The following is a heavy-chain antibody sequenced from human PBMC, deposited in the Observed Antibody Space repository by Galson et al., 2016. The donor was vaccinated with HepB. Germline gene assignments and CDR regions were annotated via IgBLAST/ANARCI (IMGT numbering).Heavy chain of an antibody. V-gene: IGHV3-30*04. CDR2: ISYDGTNK. CDR3: ARVDRFGEPLPFDY. Sequence: SLRLSCAASGVTFSSYAMHWVRQAPGKGLEWVAVISYDGTNKYYADSVKGRFTISRDNSKNTLYLQMKSLRAEETAVYYLARVDRFGEPLPFDYWGQGTLVTVSS. CDR1: GVTFSSYA. J-gene: IGHJ4*02. D-gene: IGHD3-10*01.